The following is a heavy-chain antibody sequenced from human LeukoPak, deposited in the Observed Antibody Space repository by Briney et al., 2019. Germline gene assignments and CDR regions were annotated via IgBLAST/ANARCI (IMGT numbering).Heavy chain of an antibody. J-gene: IGHJ3*01. Sequence: GSSVKVSCKASGDTFSSYAISWLRQAPGQGLEWMGGIIPILGTTNYAQKFQGRVTITADESTSTLYMELRSLRSEDTAIYYCARDDYYDSSAYRENPFDVWGQGTWSPSLQ. CDR2: IIPILGTT. D-gene: IGHD3-22*01. V-gene: IGHV1-69*01. CDR3: ARDDYYDSSAYRENPFDV. CDR1: GDTFSSYA.